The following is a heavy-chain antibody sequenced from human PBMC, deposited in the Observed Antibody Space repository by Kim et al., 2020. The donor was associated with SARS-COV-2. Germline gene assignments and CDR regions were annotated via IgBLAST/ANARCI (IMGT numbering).Heavy chain of an antibody. J-gene: IGHJ3*02. CDR1: GGSISSYY. Sequence: SETLSLTCTVSGGSISSYYWSWIRQPPGKGLEWIGYIYYSGSTNYNPSLKSRVTISVDTSKNQFSLKLSSVTAADTAVYYCAREILFNYYDSSGQYREAFDIWGQGTMVTVSS. CDR3: AREILFNYYDSSGQYREAFDI. CDR2: IYYSGST. D-gene: IGHD3-22*01. V-gene: IGHV4-59*01.